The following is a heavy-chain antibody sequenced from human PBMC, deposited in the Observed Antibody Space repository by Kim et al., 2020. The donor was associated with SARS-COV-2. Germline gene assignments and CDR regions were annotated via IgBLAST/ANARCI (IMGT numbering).Heavy chain of an antibody. Sequence: VKVRFNISRDNAKNSLYLQMNSLRAEDTAVYYCARANYDILTGSKYYFDYWGQGTLVTVSS. D-gene: IGHD3-9*01. J-gene: IGHJ4*02. CDR3: ARANYDILTGSKYYFDY. V-gene: IGHV3-21*01.